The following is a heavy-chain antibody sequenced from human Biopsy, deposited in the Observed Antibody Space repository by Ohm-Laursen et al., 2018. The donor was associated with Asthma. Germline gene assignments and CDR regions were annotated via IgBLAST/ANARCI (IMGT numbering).Heavy chain of an antibody. J-gene: IGHJ1*01. Sequence: SLRLSCTASGFTFGDYCMSSVRQVPGQGLEWVANIKHDGREKNHVDSLKGRFTISRDNAKNLLFLQMNSLRAEDTAVYYCARTFHFWSPYHAEHYQLWGQGTLVTVSS. CDR2: IKHDGREK. V-gene: IGHV3-7*01. CDR1: GFTFGDYC. CDR3: ARTFHFWSPYHAEHYQL. D-gene: IGHD3-3*01.